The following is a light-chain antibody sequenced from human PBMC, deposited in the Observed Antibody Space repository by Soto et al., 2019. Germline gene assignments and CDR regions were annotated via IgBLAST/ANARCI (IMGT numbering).Light chain of an antibody. J-gene: IGKJ4*01. Sequence: VLTQSPGTLSLSPGERATLSCRASQSVSNNYLAWYQQKPGQAPRLLIYGASSRATGIPDRFSGSGSATDFTLTISRLEPEDFAVYFCQQSGSSPLTFGGGTKVDI. CDR1: QSVSNNY. CDR2: GAS. V-gene: IGKV3-20*01. CDR3: QQSGSSPLT.